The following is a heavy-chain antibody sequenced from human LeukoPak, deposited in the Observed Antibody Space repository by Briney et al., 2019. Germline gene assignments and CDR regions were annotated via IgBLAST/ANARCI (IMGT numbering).Heavy chain of an antibody. CDR1: GGSFSGYY. J-gene: IGHJ4*02. V-gene: IGHV4-34*01. CDR2: INHSGST. CDR3: ARGRWFGELYY. D-gene: IGHD3-10*01. Sequence: SETLSLTCAVYGGSFSGYYWSWIRQPPGKGPEWIGEINHSGSTNYNPSLKSRVTISADTSKNQFSLKLSSVTAADTAVYYCARGRWFGELYYWGQGTLVTVSS.